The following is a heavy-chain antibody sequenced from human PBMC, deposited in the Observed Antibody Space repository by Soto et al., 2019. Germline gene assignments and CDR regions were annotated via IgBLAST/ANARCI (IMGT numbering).Heavy chain of an antibody. CDR1: GGSISSYY. D-gene: IGHD3-10*01. CDR3: ARHGGPLWFGELFSPGYYYYYGMDV. Sequence: SETLSLTCTVSGGSISSYYWSWIRQPPGKGLEWIGYIYYSGSTNYNPSLKGRVTISVDTSKNQFSLKLSSVTTADTAVYYCARHGGPLWFGELFSPGYYYYYGMDVWGQGTTVTVSS. CDR2: IYYSGST. V-gene: IGHV4-59*08. J-gene: IGHJ6*02.